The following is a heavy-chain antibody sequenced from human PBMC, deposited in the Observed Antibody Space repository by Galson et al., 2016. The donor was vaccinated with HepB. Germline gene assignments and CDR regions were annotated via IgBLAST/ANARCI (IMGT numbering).Heavy chain of an antibody. CDR3: ARRRAPGRMAAGFDY. Sequence: SLRLSCAASGFTFSSYAMHWVRQPPGKGLEWVAVISYDGINKYYVDSVNGRFTISRDNSKNTLFLQMNSLRPEDTAVYYCARRRAPGRMAAGFDYWGQRTLVTVSS. CDR2: ISYDGINK. J-gene: IGHJ4*02. V-gene: IGHV3-30*04. CDR1: GFTFSSYA. D-gene: IGHD6-25*01.